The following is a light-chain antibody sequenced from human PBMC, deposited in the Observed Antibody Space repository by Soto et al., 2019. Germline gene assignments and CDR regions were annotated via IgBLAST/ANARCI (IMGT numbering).Light chain of an antibody. CDR2: DVT. Sequence: QSALTQPASVSGSPGQSITISCTGTSSDVGGYNFVSWYQHHPGRAPKLLIYDVTDRPSGVSNRFSGSKSGNTASLTISGLQAEDEADYYCTSYSNAIIPYVFGTGTKVTVL. J-gene: IGLJ1*01. V-gene: IGLV2-14*03. CDR3: TSYSNAIIPYV. CDR1: SSDVGGYNF.